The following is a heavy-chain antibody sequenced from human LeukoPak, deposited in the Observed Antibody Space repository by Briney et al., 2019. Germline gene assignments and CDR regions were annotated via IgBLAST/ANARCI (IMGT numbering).Heavy chain of an antibody. CDR2: INHSGST. D-gene: IGHD2-15*01. J-gene: IGHJ4*02. CDR3: ARGYSTGPDPSDY. Sequence: SETLSLTCAVYGGSLSGYYWTWIRQPPGKGLEWIGEINHSGSTNYNPSLKSRVTISVDTSKNQFSLYLNSVTAADTAVYYCARGYSTGPDPSDYWGQGTLVTVSS. V-gene: IGHV4-34*01. CDR1: GGSLSGYY.